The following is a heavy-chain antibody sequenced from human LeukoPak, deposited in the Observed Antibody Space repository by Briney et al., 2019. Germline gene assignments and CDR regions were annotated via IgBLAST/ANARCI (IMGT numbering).Heavy chain of an antibody. D-gene: IGHD1-26*01. Sequence: SETLSLTCTVSGGSISSGSYYWRWIRQPAGTGLEWIGRIYTSGSTNYNPSLKSRVTISVDTSKNQFSLKLSSVTAADTAVYYCARLSIVGATLPDFDYWGQGTLVTVSS. CDR1: GGSISSGSYY. V-gene: IGHV4-61*02. CDR3: ARLSIVGATLPDFDY. CDR2: IYTSGST. J-gene: IGHJ4*02.